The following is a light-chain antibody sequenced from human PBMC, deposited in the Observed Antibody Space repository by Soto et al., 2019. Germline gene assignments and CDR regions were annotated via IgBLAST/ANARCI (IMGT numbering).Light chain of an antibody. CDR3: QEYDGAPIT. CDR2: DAS. J-gene: IGKJ5*01. V-gene: IGKV3-20*01. Sequence: EIVLTQSPGTLSLSPGERATLSCRASQSVSINLAWYQQKPGQAPRLVIFDASNRASGMPERFSGSGSGTDFTLTIARLEPEDFAVYYCQEYDGAPITFGLGTRLEIK. CDR1: QSVSIN.